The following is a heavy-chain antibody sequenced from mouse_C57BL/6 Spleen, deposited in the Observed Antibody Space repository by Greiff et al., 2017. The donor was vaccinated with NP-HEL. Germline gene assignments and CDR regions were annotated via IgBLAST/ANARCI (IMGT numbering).Heavy chain of an antibody. D-gene: IGHD4-1*01. CDR1: GFTFSSYA. CDR2: ISDGGSYH. V-gene: IGHV5-4*01. CDR3: ARDRELGEGDY. Sequence: EVKLVESGGGLVKPGGSLKLSCAASGFTFSSYAMSWVRQTPEKRLEWVATISDGGSYHYYPDNVKGRFTISRDNAKNNLYLQMSHLKSEDTAMYYCARDRELGEGDYWVQGTPLTVSS. J-gene: IGHJ2*01.